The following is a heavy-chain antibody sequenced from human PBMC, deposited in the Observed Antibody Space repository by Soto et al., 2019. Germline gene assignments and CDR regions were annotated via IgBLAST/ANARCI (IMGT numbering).Heavy chain of an antibody. CDR1: GGSISSGGYY. D-gene: IGHD3-22*01. Sequence: PSETLSLTCTVSGGSISSGGYYWSWIRQHPGKGLEWIGYIYYSGSTYYNPSLKSRVTISVDTSKNQFSLKLSSVTAADTAVYYCARALLGYYYDSSDFDYWGQGTLVTVSS. CDR3: ARALLGYYYDSSDFDY. V-gene: IGHV4-31*02. CDR2: IYYSGST. J-gene: IGHJ4*02.